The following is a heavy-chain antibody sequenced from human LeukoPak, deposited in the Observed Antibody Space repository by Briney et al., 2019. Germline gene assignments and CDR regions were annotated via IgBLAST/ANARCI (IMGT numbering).Heavy chain of an antibody. CDR1: GFIFSNYW. Sequence: PGGSLRLSCAASGFIFSNYWMNWVRQAPGKGLEWVANIKQDGSEKYCVDSVKGRFTISRDNAKNSLYLQMNNLRAEDTAVYYCARDPGYSYGRRYWYFDLWGRGTLVTVSS. V-gene: IGHV3-7*01. CDR3: ARDPGYSYGRRYWYFDL. D-gene: IGHD5-18*01. CDR2: IKQDGSEK. J-gene: IGHJ2*01.